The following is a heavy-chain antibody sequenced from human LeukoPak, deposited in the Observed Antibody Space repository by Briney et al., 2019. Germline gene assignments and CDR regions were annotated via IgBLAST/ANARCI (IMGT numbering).Heavy chain of an antibody. V-gene: IGHV1-18*01. CDR2: ISAYNGNT. CDR1: GYTFTSYG. J-gene: IGHJ5*02. Sequence: ASVKVSCKASGYTFTSYGISWVGQAPGQGLEWMGWISAYNGNTNYAQKLQGRVTMTRDMSTSTVYMELSSLRSEDSAVYYCARDLWAGTTDWFDPWGQGTLVTVSS. CDR3: ARDLWAGTTDWFDP. D-gene: IGHD1-1*01.